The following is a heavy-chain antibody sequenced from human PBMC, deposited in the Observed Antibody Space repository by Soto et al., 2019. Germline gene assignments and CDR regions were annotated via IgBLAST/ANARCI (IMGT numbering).Heavy chain of an antibody. CDR3: ARDRQQLVLGEFDP. CDR1: GGTFSSYA. CDR2: IIPIFGTA. V-gene: IGHV1-69*13. J-gene: IGHJ5*02. D-gene: IGHD6-13*01. Sequence: ASVKVSCKASGGTFSSYAISWVRQAPGQGLEWMGGIIPIFGTANYAQKFQGRVTITADESTSTAYMELSSLRSEDTAVYYCARDRQQLVLGEFDPWGQGTLVTVSS.